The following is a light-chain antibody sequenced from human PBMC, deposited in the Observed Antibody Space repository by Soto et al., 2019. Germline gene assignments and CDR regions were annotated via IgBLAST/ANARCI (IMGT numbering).Light chain of an antibody. CDR2: DVG. Sequence: QSVLTQPASVSGSPGQSITISCTGTSSDVGAHNFVSWYQQHPGKAPKLMIYDVGNRPSGVSNRFSGSKSGNTASLTISGLQADYEADYYCSSFTTISTCVFGTGTEVTVL. V-gene: IGLV2-14*01. J-gene: IGLJ1*01. CDR3: SSFTTISTCV. CDR1: SSDVGAHNF.